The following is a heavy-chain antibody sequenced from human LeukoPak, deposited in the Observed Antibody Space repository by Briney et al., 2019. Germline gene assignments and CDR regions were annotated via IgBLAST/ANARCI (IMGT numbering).Heavy chain of an antibody. CDR2: INHSGST. V-gene: IGHV4-34*01. CDR1: GGSFSGYY. Sequence: SETLSLTCAVYGGSFSGYYWSWIRQPPGKGLEWIGEINHSGSTNYNPSLENRVTISVDTSKNQFSLKLSSVAAAHTAVYYCARVKGDTAMVHYWFHPWGQGTLVTVSS. D-gene: IGHD5-18*01. CDR3: ARVKGDTAMVHYWFHP. J-gene: IGHJ5*02.